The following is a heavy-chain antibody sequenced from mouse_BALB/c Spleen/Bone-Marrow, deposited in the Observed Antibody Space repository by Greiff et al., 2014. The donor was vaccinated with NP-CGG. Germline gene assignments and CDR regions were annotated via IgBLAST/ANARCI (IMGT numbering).Heavy chain of an antibody. CDR1: GYAFTNYL. D-gene: IGHD2-4*01. V-gene: IGHV1-54*01. CDR2: INPGSGGT. J-gene: IGHJ4*01. Sequence: LVESGAELVRPGTSVKVSCKASGYAFTNYLIEWVKQRPGQGLEWIGVINPGSGGTNYNEKFKVKATLTADKSSSTAYMQLSSLTSDDSAVYFGARCPYYDDAMDYWGQGTSITVSS. CDR3: ARCPYYDDAMDY.